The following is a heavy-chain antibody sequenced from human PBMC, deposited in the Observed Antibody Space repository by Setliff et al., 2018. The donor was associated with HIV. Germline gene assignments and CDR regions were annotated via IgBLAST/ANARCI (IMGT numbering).Heavy chain of an antibody. CDR2: ISSYNDNT. CDR3: ARTRSGGSSVYYYYYMDV. V-gene: IGHV1-18*01. Sequence: ASVKVSCKASGYSFTNYGISWVRQAPGQGLEWMGWISSYNDNTNYALNLQGRVTITWNTAISTAYMELGSLGFDDTAVYFCARTRSGGSSVYYYYYMDVWGQGTAVTVSS. CDR1: GYSFTNYG. D-gene: IGHD2-15*01. J-gene: IGHJ6*03.